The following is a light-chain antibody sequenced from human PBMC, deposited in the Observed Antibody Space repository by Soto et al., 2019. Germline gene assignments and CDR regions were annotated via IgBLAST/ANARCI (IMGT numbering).Light chain of an antibody. J-gene: IGKJ1*01. CDR3: QHYNNWPPWT. Sequence: EIVVTQSPATLSLSPGERATLSCRASQSVSSYLAWYQQKPGQAPRLLIYGASTRATGVPARFRGSGSGTDFTLTISALQSEDFAVYYCQHYNNWPPWTFGQGTKVDIK. V-gene: IGKV3-15*01. CDR1: QSVSSY. CDR2: GAS.